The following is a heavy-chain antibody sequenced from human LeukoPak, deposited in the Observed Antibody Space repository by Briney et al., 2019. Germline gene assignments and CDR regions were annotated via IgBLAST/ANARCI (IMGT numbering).Heavy chain of an antibody. Sequence: ASVKVSCKASGYTFTSYAMNWVRQAPGQGLEWMGWISAYNGNTNYAQKLQGRVTMTTDTSTSTAYMELRSLRSDDTAVYYCARDSPYSSSSSFDYWGQGTLVTVSS. J-gene: IGHJ4*02. D-gene: IGHD6-6*01. CDR3: ARDSPYSSSSSFDY. V-gene: IGHV1-18*01. CDR1: GYTFTSYA. CDR2: ISAYNGNT.